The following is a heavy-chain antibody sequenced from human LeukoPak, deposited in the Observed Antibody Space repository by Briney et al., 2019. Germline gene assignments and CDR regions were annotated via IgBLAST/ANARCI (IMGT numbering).Heavy chain of an antibody. V-gene: IGHV3-64*01. D-gene: IGHD6-19*01. J-gene: IGHJ4*02. CDR2: IRSDGSST. CDR1: GFSFSDYI. Sequence: GGSLRLFCVASGFSFSDYIMHWVRQAPGKGLEYVSAIRSDGSSTVYPNSVKGRFTISRDNSKSTLYLQLGSLRAEDTAVYYCTRRYGDHSGWAGYHDSWGQGTLVTVSS. CDR3: TRRYGDHSGWAGYHDS.